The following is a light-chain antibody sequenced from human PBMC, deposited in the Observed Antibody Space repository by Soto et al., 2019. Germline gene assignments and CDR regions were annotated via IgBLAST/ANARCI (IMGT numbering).Light chain of an antibody. J-gene: IGKJ2*01. CDR3: QQYTNWPPNT. CDR1: QSVSSN. V-gene: IGKV3-15*01. Sequence: EIVMTQSPATLSVSPGERATLSCRASQSVSSNLARYQHKPGQAPSPLIYGASTRATGIPARFSGSGSGTEFTLTISSLQSEDFAVYYCQQYTNWPPNTFGPGTKVDNK. CDR2: GAS.